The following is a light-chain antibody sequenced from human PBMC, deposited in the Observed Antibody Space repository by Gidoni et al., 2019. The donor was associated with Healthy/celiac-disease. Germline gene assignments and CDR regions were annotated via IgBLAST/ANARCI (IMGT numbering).Light chain of an antibody. J-gene: IGKJ3*01. V-gene: IGKV1-39*01. CDR2: AAS. CDR3: QQSYSTPPL. CDR1: QSISSY. Sequence: DIQMTQSPSSLSASVGDRVTITCRASQSISSYLNWYQQKPGKAPKLLIYAASSLQSGVPSRFSDSGSGTEFTLTISSLQPEDFATYYCQQSYSTPPLFGPGTKVDIK.